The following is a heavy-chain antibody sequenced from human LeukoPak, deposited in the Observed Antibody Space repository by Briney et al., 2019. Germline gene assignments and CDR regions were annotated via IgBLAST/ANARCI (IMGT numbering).Heavy chain of an antibody. D-gene: IGHD1-26*01. V-gene: IGHV1-18*04. CDR1: GYIFTSYY. CDR3: ARDSGSHGDY. CDR2: ISAYNGNT. J-gene: IGHJ4*02. Sequence: ASVKVTCKASGYIFTSYYMHWVRQAPGQGLEWMGWISAYNGNTNYAQKLQGRVTMTTDTSTSTAYMELRSLRSDDTAVYYCARDSGSHGDYWGQGTLVTVSS.